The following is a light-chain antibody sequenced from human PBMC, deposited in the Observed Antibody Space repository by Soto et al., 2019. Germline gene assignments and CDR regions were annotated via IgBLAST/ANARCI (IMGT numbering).Light chain of an antibody. CDR1: QIISSY. J-gene: IGKJ5*01. CDR2: AAS. Sequence: DIQLTQSPSSLSASVGDRVTITCRASQIISSYLNWYQQKPGKAPKLLIYAASSLQSGVPSRFSGSGSGTDFTLTISSLQPEDIATYYCQQYENLPTFGQGTRLEIK. V-gene: IGKV1-39*01. CDR3: QQYENLPT.